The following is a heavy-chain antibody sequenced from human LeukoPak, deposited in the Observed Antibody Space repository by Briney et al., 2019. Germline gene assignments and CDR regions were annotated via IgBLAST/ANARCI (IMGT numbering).Heavy chain of an antibody. CDR2: MWYDGSNK. CDR3: ASLGAARSDY. V-gene: IGHV3-33*01. Sequence: GGSLRLSCAASGFTFSSYGMHWVRQAPGKGLEWVAVMWYDGSNKYYADSVKGRFTISRDNSKNTLYLQMNSLRAEDTAVYYCASLGAARSDYWGQGTLVTVSS. CDR1: GFTFSSYG. D-gene: IGHD6-6*01. J-gene: IGHJ4*02.